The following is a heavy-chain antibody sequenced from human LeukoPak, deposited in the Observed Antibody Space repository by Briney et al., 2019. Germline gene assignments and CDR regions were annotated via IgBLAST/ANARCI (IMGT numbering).Heavy chain of an antibody. CDR3: ARRQDDSPLGY. V-gene: IGHV3-53*01. J-gene: IGHJ4*02. CDR1: GFIVSTNY. Sequence: GGSLRLSCAASGFIVSTNYMSWVRQAPGKGLEWVSVIYSSCSTDYSDSVKGRFTISRDTSENTVYLQMNSLRADDTAVYYCARRQDDSPLGYWGQGTLVTVSS. CDR2: IYSSCST. D-gene: IGHD3-9*01.